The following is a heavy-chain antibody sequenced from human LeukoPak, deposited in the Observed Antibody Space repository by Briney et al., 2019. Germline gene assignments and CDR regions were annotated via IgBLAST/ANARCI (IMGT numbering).Heavy chain of an antibody. CDR1: GFTFDDYA. CDR3: AKALPGSDAFDI. Sequence: PGGSLRLSCAASGFTFDDYAMHWVRQAPGKGLEWVSGISWNSGSIGYADSVKGRFTISRDNAKNSLYLQMNSLRAEDTALYYCAKALPGSDAFDIWGQGTVVTVSS. V-gene: IGHV3-9*01. D-gene: IGHD3-10*01. J-gene: IGHJ3*02. CDR2: ISWNSGSI.